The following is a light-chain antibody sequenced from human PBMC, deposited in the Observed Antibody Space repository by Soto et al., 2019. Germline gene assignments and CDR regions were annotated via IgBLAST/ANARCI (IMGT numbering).Light chain of an antibody. CDR2: GAS. Sequence: IQLTQSPSSLSASVGDRVTITCRASQGLNTNLAWYQQKPGKAPNLLIYGASTLQNGVPARFSGGGFGTEFTLTITSLQPEDFATYYCHQVYTYPRTFGQGTKVEIK. CDR3: HQVYTYPRT. V-gene: IGKV1-9*01. J-gene: IGKJ1*01. CDR1: QGLNTN.